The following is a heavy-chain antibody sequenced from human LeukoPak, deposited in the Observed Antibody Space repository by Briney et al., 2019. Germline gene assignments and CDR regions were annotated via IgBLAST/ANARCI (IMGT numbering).Heavy chain of an antibody. V-gene: IGHV3-23*01. CDR3: ATYRQVLLPFES. J-gene: IGHJ4*02. D-gene: IGHD2-8*02. CDR2: IFPSGGEI. Sequence: GGSLRLSCAASGFTFSSFAMIWVRQPPGKGLEWVSSIFPSGGEIHYADSVRGRFTISRDNSKSTLSLQMNSLRAEDTAIYYCATYRQVLLPFESWGQGTLVTVSP. CDR1: GFTFSSFA.